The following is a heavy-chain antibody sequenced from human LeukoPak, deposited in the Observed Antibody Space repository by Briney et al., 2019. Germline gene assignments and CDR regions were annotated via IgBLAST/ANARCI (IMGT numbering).Heavy chain of an antibody. D-gene: IGHD3-22*01. J-gene: IGHJ4*02. CDR2: ISSSSSYI. CDR3: ARERDYSSGYYVVDY. Sequence: GGSLRLSCAASGFTFSSYSMNWVRQAPGKGLEWVSSISSSSSYIYYADSVKGRFTISRDNAKNSLYLQMNSLRAEDTAVYYCARERDYSSGYYVVDYWGQRTLVTVSS. CDR1: GFTFSSYS. V-gene: IGHV3-21*01.